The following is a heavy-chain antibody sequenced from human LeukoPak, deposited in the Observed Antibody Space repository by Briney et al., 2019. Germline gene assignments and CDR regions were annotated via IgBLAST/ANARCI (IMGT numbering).Heavy chain of an antibody. Sequence: SETLSLTCAVYGGSFSGYYWSWIRQPPGKGLEWIGEINHSGSTNYNPSPKSRVTISVDTSKNQFSLKLSSVTAADTAVYYCASHPRYYDILTGYYKALDAFDIWGQGTMVTVSS. D-gene: IGHD3-9*01. CDR1: GGSFSGYY. CDR2: INHSGST. V-gene: IGHV4-34*01. J-gene: IGHJ3*02. CDR3: ASHPRYYDILTGYYKALDAFDI.